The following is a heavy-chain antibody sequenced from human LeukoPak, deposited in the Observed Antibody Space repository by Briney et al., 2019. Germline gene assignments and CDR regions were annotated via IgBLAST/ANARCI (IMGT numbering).Heavy chain of an antibody. Sequence: PSQTLSLTCTVSGGSISSGGYYWSWIRQHPGKGLEWIGYIYYSGSTYYNPSLKSRVTISVDTSKNQFSLKLSSVTAADTAVYYCAQSGYYYYYGMDVWGQGTTVTVSS. CDR3: AQSGYYYYYGMDV. CDR2: IYYSGST. J-gene: IGHJ6*02. CDR1: GGSISSGGYY. D-gene: IGHD1-26*01. V-gene: IGHV4-31*03.